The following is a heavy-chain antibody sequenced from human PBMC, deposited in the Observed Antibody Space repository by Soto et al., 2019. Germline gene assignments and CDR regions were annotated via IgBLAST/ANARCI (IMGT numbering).Heavy chain of an antibody. CDR3: ARDSSPVPGSMDV. V-gene: IGHV1-2*04. CDR2: INPDSGGT. J-gene: IGHJ6*02. CDR1: GYTFTGHY. D-gene: IGHD1-1*01. Sequence: QVQLVQSGAEVKKPGASVKVSCKASGYTFTGHYMHWVRQAPGQGLEWMGWINPDSGGTNYAQKFQGWVTMTRDTSSSTVTMEVRRLKSGDTAVYYCARDSSPVPGSMDVWGQGTTATVSS.